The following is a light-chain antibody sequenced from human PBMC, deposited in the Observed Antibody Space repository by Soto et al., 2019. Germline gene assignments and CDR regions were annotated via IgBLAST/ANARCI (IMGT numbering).Light chain of an antibody. CDR2: GAS. CDR1: QSVTNSF. J-gene: IGKJ1*01. CDR3: QQYVSSPLA. V-gene: IGKV3-20*01. Sequence: EIVLAQSPGTLSLSPGERATLSCRASQSVTNSFLAWYQQKPGQAPRLLIYGASRRATGIPDRFTGSGSGTDFTLTISRLEPEDFAVYYGQQYVSSPLAFGQGTKVEI.